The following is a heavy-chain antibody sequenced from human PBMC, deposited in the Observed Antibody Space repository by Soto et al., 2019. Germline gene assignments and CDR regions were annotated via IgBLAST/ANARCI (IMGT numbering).Heavy chain of an antibody. CDR2: IYYSGST. CDR3: AYFRPYYDSSGYLPYNWFDP. Sequence: QLQLQESGPGLVKPSETLSLTCTVSGGSISSSSYYWGWIRQPPGKGLEWIGSIYYSGSTYYNPSLKSRVAISVDTTKNHFSLKLSSVTAADTAVSYCAYFRPYYDSSGYLPYNWFDPWGQGTLVTVFS. V-gene: IGHV4-39*02. CDR1: GGSISSSSYY. J-gene: IGHJ5*02. D-gene: IGHD3-22*01.